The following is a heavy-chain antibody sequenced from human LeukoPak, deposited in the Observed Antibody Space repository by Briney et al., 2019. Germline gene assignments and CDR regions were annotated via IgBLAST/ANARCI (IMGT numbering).Heavy chain of an antibody. Sequence: ASVKVSCKASGYTFTSYTISWVRRAGGQGLEGMGWSSAYNGATTYAPNFQGRVTITTDTSTPTAYMQLRSLPSDDTAVYFCARVRLSYIPELNRFDPWGQGTLVTVSS. J-gene: IGHJ5*02. D-gene: IGHD1-26*01. CDR3: ARVRLSYIPELNRFDP. CDR1: GYTFTSYT. CDR2: SSAYNGAT. V-gene: IGHV1-18*04.